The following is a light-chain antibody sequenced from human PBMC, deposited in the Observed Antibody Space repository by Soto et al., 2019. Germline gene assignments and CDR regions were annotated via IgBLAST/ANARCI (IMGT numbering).Light chain of an antibody. CDR1: QRVSNNY. CDR3: QQYGSSGT. Sequence: EIVLTQSTGTLSLSPGERATLSCRASQRVSNNYLPCYPQKPGQAPRTLIYGASNRATGIPDRFSGSGSGTDFTLTISRLEPEDCAVYYCQQYGSSGTFGQGTKVEIK. CDR2: GAS. J-gene: IGKJ1*01. V-gene: IGKV3-20*01.